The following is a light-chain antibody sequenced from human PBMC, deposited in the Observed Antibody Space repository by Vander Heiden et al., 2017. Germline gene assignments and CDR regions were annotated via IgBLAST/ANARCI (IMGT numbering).Light chain of an antibody. V-gene: IGKV1-33*01. CDR1: QDITTY. CDR3: QQYDSLPFT. CDR2: DAS. J-gene: IGKJ3*01. Sequence: DIQMTQSPTSLSASVGDRVTITCQASQDITTYLNWDQQRPGKAPELLISDASNLESGVPSRFTGSGSGTDFIFTISSLQPEDIATFYCQQYDSLPFTFGPGTTVDIK.